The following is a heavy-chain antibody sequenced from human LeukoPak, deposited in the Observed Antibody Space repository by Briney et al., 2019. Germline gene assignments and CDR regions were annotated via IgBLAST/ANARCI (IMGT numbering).Heavy chain of an antibody. CDR2: ISSSSSYI. D-gene: IGHD3-22*01. Sequence: GGSLRLSCAASGFTFSSYSMNWVRQAPGKGLEWVSSISSSSSYIYYADSVKGRFTISRDNAKNSLYLQMNSLRAEDTAVYYCARDFYRIVVVPHYFDYWGQGTLVTVSS. J-gene: IGHJ4*02. V-gene: IGHV3-21*01. CDR1: GFTFSSYS. CDR3: ARDFYRIVVVPHYFDY.